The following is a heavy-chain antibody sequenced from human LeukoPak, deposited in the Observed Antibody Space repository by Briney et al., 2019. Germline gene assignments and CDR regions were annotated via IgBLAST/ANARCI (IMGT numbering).Heavy chain of an antibody. D-gene: IGHD6-19*01. CDR2: FSGTGGGT. CDR1: GFTVSSYG. J-gene: IGHJ4*02. Sequence: GGSLRLSCAASGFTVSSYGMTWVRQAPGKGLQWVSSFSGTGGGTYYADSVKGRLTISRDNAKNSLYLQMNSLRAEDTAVYYCARDRDNVAGTRGYFDYWGQGTLVTVSS. CDR3: ARDRDNVAGTRGYFDY. V-gene: IGHV3-23*01.